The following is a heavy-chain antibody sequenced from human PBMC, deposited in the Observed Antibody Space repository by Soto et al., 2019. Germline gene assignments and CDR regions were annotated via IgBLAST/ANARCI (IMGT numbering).Heavy chain of an antibody. Sequence: PGESLKISCKASGHRFTSYWINWVRQMPGKGLEWMGRIDPSDPFTNYSPSFEGHVIISADKSITTAYVQWSSLKASDTAMYFCAFQSQLLSTPDYWGQGTLVTVSS. CDR1: GHRFTSYW. D-gene: IGHD2-2*01. CDR2: IDPSDPFT. J-gene: IGHJ4*02. CDR3: AFQSQLLSTPDY. V-gene: IGHV5-10-1*01.